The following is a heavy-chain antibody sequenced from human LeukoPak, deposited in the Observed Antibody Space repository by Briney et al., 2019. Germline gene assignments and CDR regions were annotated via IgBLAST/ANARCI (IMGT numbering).Heavy chain of an antibody. CDR2: ISSSSSYT. D-gene: IGHD2-15*01. Sequence: GGSLRLSCAVSGFTFSDYYMSWIRQAPGKGLEWVSYISSSSSYTNYADSVKGRFTISRDNAKNSLYLQMNSLRAEDTAVYYCARASGGIYDPWGQGTLVTVSS. V-gene: IGHV3-11*06. J-gene: IGHJ5*02. CDR3: ARASGGIYDP. CDR1: GFTFSDYY.